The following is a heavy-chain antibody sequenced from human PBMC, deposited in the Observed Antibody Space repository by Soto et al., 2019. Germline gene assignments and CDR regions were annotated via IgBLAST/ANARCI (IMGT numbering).Heavy chain of an antibody. J-gene: IGHJ4*02. D-gene: IGHD3-16*01. V-gene: IGHV3-21*01. CDR2: ISSSSSYI. CDR3: ARVNSYFWGDYFDY. CDR1: GFTFSSYS. Sequence: EVQLVESGGGLVKPGGSLRLSCAASGFTFSSYSMNWVRQAPGKGLEWVSSISSSSSYIYYADSVKGRFTISRDNAKNSVHLQMNSLRAEDTAVYYCARVNSYFWGDYFDYCRQVTLVT.